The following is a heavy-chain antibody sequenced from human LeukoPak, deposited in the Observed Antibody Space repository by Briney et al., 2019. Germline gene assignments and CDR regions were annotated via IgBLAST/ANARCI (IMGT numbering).Heavy chain of an antibody. CDR3: ARAGSSGWVSDFDY. CDR2: ISSNGGST. V-gene: IGHV3-64*01. CDR1: GFTFSSYA. J-gene: IGHJ4*02. D-gene: IGHD6-19*01. Sequence: GGSLRLSCAASGFTFSSYAMHWVRQAPGKGLEYVSAISSNGGSTYYANSVKGRFTISRDNSKNTLYLQMGSLRAEDMAVYYCARAGSSGWVSDFDYWGQGTLVTVPS.